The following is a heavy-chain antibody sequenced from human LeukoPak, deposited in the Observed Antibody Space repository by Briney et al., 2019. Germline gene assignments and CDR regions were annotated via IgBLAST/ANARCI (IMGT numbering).Heavy chain of an antibody. CDR2: INHSGST. D-gene: IGHD6-19*01. J-gene: IGHJ4*02. CDR3: ARGPVYSSGWYGAGHFDY. CDR1: GGSFSGYY. V-gene: IGHV4-34*01. Sequence: KSSETLSLTCAVYGGSFSGYYWSWIRQPPGKGLEWIGEINHSGSTNYNPSLKSRVTISVDTSKNQFSLKLSSVTAADTAVYYCARGPVYSSGWYGAGHFDYWGQGTLVTVSS.